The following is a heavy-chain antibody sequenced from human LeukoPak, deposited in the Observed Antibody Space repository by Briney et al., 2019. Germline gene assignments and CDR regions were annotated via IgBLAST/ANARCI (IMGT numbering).Heavy chain of an antibody. V-gene: IGHV4-34*01. J-gene: IGHJ4*02. CDR1: GGSFSDYY. Sequence: PSETLSLTCAVYGGSFSDYYWSWLRQSPGKGLEWIGEINHSGNTMYNPSLESRVTVSGDPSKNQFSLKLSSVTAADTAVYYCAIAQRWGISVRWTFDNWGQGTLVTVSS. D-gene: IGHD7-27*01. CDR2: INHSGNT. CDR3: AIAQRWGISVRWTFDN.